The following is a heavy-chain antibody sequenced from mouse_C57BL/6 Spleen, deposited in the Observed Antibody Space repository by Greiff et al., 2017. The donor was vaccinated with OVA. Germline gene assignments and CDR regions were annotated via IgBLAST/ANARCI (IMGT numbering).Heavy chain of an antibody. CDR2: IYPSDSET. CDR1: GYTFTSYW. V-gene: IGHV1-61*01. D-gene: IGHD1-1*01. J-gene: IGHJ1*03. CDR3: ARNYYGSSPYWYFDV. Sequence: QVQLKQPGAELVRPGSSVKLSCKASGYTFTSYWMDWVKQRPGQGLEWIGNIYPSDSETHYNQKFKDKATLTVDKSSSTAYMQLSSLTSEDSAVYYCARNYYGSSPYWYFDVWGTGTTVTVSS.